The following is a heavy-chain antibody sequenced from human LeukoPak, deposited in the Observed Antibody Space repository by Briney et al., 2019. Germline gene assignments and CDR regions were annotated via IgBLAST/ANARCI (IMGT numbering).Heavy chain of an antibody. Sequence: GGSLRLSCAASGFTFSSYAMSWVRQAPGKGLEWVSAISGSGGSTYYADSVKGRFTISRDNSKNTLYLQMNSLRAEDMAVYYCAKDHSSSWKRWFDPWGQGTLVTVSS. J-gene: IGHJ5*02. D-gene: IGHD6-13*01. V-gene: IGHV3-23*01. CDR1: GFTFSSYA. CDR3: AKDHSSSWKRWFDP. CDR2: ISGSGGST.